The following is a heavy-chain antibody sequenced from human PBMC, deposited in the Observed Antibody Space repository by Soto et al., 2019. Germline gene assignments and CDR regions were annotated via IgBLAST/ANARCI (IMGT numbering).Heavy chain of an antibody. Sequence: PSETLSLTCAVYGGSFSGYYWSWIRQPPGKGLEWIGEINHSGSTNYNPSLKSRVTISVDTSKNQFSLKLSSVTAADTAVYYCARGRYDFWSGFNWFDPWGQGTLVTVSS. CDR2: INHSGST. J-gene: IGHJ5*02. CDR1: GGSFSGYY. D-gene: IGHD3-3*01. V-gene: IGHV4-34*01. CDR3: ARGRYDFWSGFNWFDP.